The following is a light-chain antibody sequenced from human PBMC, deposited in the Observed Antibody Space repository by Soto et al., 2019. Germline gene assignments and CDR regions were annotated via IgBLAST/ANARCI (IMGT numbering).Light chain of an antibody. J-gene: IGKJ5*01. Sequence: EIVMTQSPDTLSVSPGERATLSCRASQSVSSNLAWYQQKPGQAPRLLIYGPSTRATGIPARFSGSGSGTEFTLTLSSLQSEDLAVYYCQQYNNWLITFGQGTRLEIK. CDR3: QQYNNWLIT. CDR1: QSVSSN. CDR2: GPS. V-gene: IGKV3-15*01.